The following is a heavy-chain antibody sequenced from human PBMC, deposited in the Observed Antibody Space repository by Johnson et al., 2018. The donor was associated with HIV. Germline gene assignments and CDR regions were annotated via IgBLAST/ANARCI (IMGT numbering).Heavy chain of an antibody. Sequence: VQLVESGVGLVQPGGSLRLSCAASGFTVSSNYMSWVRQAPGKGLEWVSVIYSGGSTYYADSVKGRFTISRDNSRNTLYLQMNSLRAEETAVYYCARDQGTPIIGGVAFDIWGQGTMVTVSS. D-gene: IGHD4-23*01. J-gene: IGHJ3*02. CDR2: IYSGGST. CDR1: GFTVSSNY. V-gene: IGHV3-66*01. CDR3: ARDQGTPIIGGVAFDI.